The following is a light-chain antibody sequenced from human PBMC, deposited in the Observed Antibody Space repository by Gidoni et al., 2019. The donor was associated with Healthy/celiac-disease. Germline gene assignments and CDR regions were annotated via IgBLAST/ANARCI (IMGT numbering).Light chain of an antibody. V-gene: IGKV3-11*01. CDR1: HRVSSY. CDR3: QQRSNWPPGFT. CDR2: DAS. J-gene: IGKJ3*01. Sequence: IVLTQSPATLSLSPGERATLSCRASHRVSSYLAWYQQKPGQAPRLLIYDASNRATGIPARFSGSGSGTDFTLTISSLEPEDFAVYYCQQRSNWPPGFTFGPGTKVDIK.